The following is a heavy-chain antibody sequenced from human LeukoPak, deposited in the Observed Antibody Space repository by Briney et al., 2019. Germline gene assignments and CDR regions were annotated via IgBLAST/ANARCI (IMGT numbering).Heavy chain of an antibody. V-gene: IGHV3-53*01. Sequence: PGGSLRLSCAASGFTVNSNYISWVRQAPGKGLEWVSVIYTDGNTYNADSAKGRSTISRDNSKNTLHLQMNSLRAEDTAVYYCARRGYTYEFDYWGQGTLVTVSS. CDR3: ARRGYTYEFDY. J-gene: IGHJ4*02. CDR2: IYTDGNT. D-gene: IGHD5-18*01. CDR1: GFTVNSNY.